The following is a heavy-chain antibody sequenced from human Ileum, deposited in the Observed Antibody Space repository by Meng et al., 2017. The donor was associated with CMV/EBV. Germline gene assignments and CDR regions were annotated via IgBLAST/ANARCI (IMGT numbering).Heavy chain of an antibody. J-gene: IGHJ4*02. CDR1: GDPINSDDDH. CDR2: MSPSEGV. D-gene: IGHD4-11*01. V-gene: IGHV4-61*09. Sequence: TMTATGTVSGDPINSDDDHWGWIRQPAGMGLEWIRHMSPSEGVDYNPSLRSRATMSRDTSKRHFSLRLTSVTAADTAVYFCARGLGVWGQGTLVTVSS. CDR3: ARGLGV.